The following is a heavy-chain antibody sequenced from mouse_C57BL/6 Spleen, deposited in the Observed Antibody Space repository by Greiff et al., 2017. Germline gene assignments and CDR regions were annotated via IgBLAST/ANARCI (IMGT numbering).Heavy chain of an antibody. CDR1: GYSITSGYY. Sequence: DVQLQESGPGLVKPSQSLSLTCSVTGYSITSGYYWNWIRQFPGNKLEWMGYISYDGSNNYNPSLTNRISITRDTSKYQFFLKLNSVTTEDTATYYCASVGRLLRYYDVWGTGTTVTVSS. D-gene: IGHD1-1*01. V-gene: IGHV3-6*01. CDR2: ISYDGSN. CDR3: ASVGRLLRYYDV. J-gene: IGHJ1*03.